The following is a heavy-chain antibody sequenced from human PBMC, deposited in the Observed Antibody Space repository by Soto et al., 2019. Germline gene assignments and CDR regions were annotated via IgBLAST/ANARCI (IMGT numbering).Heavy chain of an antibody. J-gene: IGHJ4*02. CDR3: ASWGGIASPAYDGSLAPYDY. D-gene: IGHD6-13*01. V-gene: IGHV4-59*01. Sequence: SETLSLTCTVSGASISSYYWNWIRQSPGKGLVWIGHIYYNGNTKYNPFLESRLTISVDTSKNQFSLELNSVTAADTAVYFCASWGGIASPAYDGSLAPYDYWGQGTLVTVSS. CDR1: GASISSYY. CDR2: IYYNGNT.